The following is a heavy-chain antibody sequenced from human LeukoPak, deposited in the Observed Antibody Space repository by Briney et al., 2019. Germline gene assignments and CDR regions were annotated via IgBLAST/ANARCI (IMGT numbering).Heavy chain of an antibody. CDR3: TKGTIWLPFDY. CDR2: LTGGGGGT. CDR1: GFTFSTYA. V-gene: IGHV3-23*01. J-gene: IGHJ4*02. Sequence: PGGSLRLSCAASGFTFSTYAMSWVRQAPGKGLEWVSGLTGGGGGTSYADSVKGRFTISRDNSKNTLYLQMNSLRAEDTAVYYCTKGTIWLPFDYWGQGTLVTVSS. D-gene: IGHD5-18*01.